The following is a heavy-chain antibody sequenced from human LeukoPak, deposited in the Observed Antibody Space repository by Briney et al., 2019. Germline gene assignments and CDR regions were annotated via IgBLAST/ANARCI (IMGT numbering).Heavy chain of an antibody. J-gene: IGHJ4*02. D-gene: IGHD3-3*01. CDR3: LRWSGFHY. V-gene: IGHV3-23*01. CDR1: GFTFSNYA. Sequence: GGSLRLSCAASGFTFSNYAMSWVRQAQGKGLEWVSVIFGSGRSAYYADSVKGRFTISRDNSKNTLYLQLNSLRAEDTAVYYCLRWSGFHYWGQGTRVTVSS. CDR2: IFGSGRSA.